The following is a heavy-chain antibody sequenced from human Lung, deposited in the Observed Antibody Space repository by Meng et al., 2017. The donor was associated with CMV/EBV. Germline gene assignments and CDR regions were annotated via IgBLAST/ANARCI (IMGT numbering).Heavy chain of an antibody. V-gene: IGHV1-18*01. CDR3: ARDRAIGSSWFDP. CDR2: ISGYNGNT. CDR1: DYTFSGYG. Sequence: ASVKVSCKASDYTFSGYGISWVRQAPGQGLEWMGWISGYNGNTNYAQRLQGRVTMTTDTSTSTAYMELRSLRFDDTAVYYCARDRAIGSSWFDPWGQGTLVTVSS. J-gene: IGHJ5*02. D-gene: IGHD2-2*01.